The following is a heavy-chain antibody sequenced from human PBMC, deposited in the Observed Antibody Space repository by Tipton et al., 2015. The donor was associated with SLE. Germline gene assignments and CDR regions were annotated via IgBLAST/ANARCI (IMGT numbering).Heavy chain of an antibody. Sequence: SLRLSCAASGFIFSSYGMHWVRQAPGKGLEWVAVIWYDGSNKYYADSVKGRFTISRDNSKNTLYLQMNSLRAEDTAVYYCAAELVGYYGMDVWGQGTTVTVSS. D-gene: IGHD2-15*01. CDR1: GFIFSSYG. J-gene: IGHJ6*02. CDR2: IWYDGSNK. CDR3: AAELVGYYGMDV. V-gene: IGHV3-33*01.